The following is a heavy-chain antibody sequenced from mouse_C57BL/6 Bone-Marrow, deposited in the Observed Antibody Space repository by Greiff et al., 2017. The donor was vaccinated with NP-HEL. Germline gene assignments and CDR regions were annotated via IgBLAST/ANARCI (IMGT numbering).Heavy chain of an antibody. V-gene: IGHV1-7*01. D-gene: IGHD2-1*01. CDR3: ARPPYGNYEYFDV. CDR1: GYTFTSYW. J-gene: IGHJ1*03. Sequence: VQLVESGAELAKPGASVKLSCKASGYTFTSYWMHWVKQRPGQGLEWIGYINPSSGYTKYNQKFKDKATLTADKSSSTAYMQLSSLTYEDSAVYYCARPPYGNYEYFDVWGTGTTVTVSS. CDR2: INPSSGYT.